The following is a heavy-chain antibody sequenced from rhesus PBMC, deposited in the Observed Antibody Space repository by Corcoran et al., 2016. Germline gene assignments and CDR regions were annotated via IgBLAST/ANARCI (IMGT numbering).Heavy chain of an antibody. V-gene: IGHV4-173*01. CDR2: ISGNSWTT. J-gene: IGHJ4*01. CDR1: RGSLRRHP. Sequence: QLQLQESGPGLVKPPETLSLTCGSARGSLRRHPSLRLGPPPGTGLDGIGRISGNSWTTDYSPSLKSRVTISTDTSKDQVSLRLTSVTAADSAVYYCARGCSGDGCPLVHIDFWGQGVLVTVSS. CDR3: ARGCSGDGCPLVHIDF. D-gene: IGHD2-21*01.